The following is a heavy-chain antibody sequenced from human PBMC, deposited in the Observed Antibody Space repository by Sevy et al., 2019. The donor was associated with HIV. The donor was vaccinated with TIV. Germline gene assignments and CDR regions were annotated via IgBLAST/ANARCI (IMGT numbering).Heavy chain of an antibody. CDR2: ISYDGSNK. J-gene: IGHJ4*02. V-gene: IGHV3-30-3*01. Sequence: GGSLRLSCAASGITFSSHAMHWVRQAPGKGLEWVTIISYDGSNKYYADSVKGRFTISRDNSKNTLYLQMNSLRAEDTYVYYCARADYGDYSGEFDYWGQGTLVTVSS. CDR3: ARADYGDYSGEFDY. CDR1: GITFSSHA. D-gene: IGHD4-17*01.